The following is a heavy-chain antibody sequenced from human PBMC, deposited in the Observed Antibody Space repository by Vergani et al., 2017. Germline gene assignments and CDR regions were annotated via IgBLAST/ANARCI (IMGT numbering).Heavy chain of an antibody. Sequence: EVQLVESGGGLVQPGGSLRLSCAASGFTVSSNYMSWVRQAPGKGLEWVSVIYSGCSTYYADSVKGRFTISGDNSKNTLYLQMNSLRAEDTAVYYCARARGPPLIDYWGQGTLVTVSS. J-gene: IGHJ4*02. CDR3: ARARGPPLIDY. V-gene: IGHV3-66*02. D-gene: IGHD3-10*01. CDR1: GFTVSSNY. CDR2: IYSGCST.